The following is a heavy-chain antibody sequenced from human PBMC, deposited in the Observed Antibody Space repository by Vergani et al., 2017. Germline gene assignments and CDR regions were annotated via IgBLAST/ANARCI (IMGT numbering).Heavy chain of an antibody. D-gene: IGHD6-6*01. CDR3: ARIHGMYGSSFDY. J-gene: IGHJ4*02. CDR1: GYTFSGYY. V-gene: IGHV1-2*04. CDR2: INPNSGGT. Sequence: QVQLVQSGAEVKKPGASVKVSCKASGYTFSGYYMHWVRQAPGQGLEWMGWINPNSGGTNYAQKFQGWVTMTRDTSISTAYMELSRLRSDDTAVYFCARIHGMYGSSFDYWGQGTLVTVSS.